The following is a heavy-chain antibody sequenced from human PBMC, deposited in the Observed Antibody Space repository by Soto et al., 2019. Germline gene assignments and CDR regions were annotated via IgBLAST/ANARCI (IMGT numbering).Heavy chain of an antibody. CDR1: GYTFTRYG. J-gene: IGHJ4*02. D-gene: IGHD3-22*01. V-gene: IGHV1-18*01. CDR2: IDAYNGNT. Sequence: SVKVSCKASGYTFTRYGISWVRQAPGQGLEWMGCIDAYNGNTNYAQKLQGRGNMTTDTSTSPAYMKLSCLRSDETPMSHFAGAGYYDCSGYPFDYWGQGTLVTVSS. CDR3: AGAGYYDCSGYPFDY.